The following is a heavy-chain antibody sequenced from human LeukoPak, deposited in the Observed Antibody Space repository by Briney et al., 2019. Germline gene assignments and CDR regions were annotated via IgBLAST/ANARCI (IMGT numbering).Heavy chain of an antibody. J-gene: IGHJ3*02. CDR1: GFTFSNYG. D-gene: IGHD4-23*01. CDR2: VGTAGDT. Sequence: GGSLRLSCEASGFTFSNYGMHWVRQATGKGLEWVSSVGTAGDTDYPGSVKGRFTISRENAKNSLYLQMDSLRPEDTAVYYCAREVYGGNQDAFDIWGQGTMVSVSS. V-gene: IGHV3-13*01. CDR3: AREVYGGNQDAFDI.